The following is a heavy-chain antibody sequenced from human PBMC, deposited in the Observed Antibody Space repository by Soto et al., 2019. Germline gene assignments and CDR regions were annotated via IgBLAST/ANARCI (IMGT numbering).Heavy chain of an antibody. J-gene: IGHJ6*02. D-gene: IGHD4-17*01. V-gene: IGHV3-30-3*01. CDR1: GFTFSDYA. CDR2: ISFDGSNE. Sequence: QVQLVEFGGGVVQPGRSLRLSCAASGFTFSDYAMHWVRQAPGKGLEWVAIISFDGSNEHYADSVQGRFTISRDNSENTLYRQMNSLRANDTAVYYCARPAATVIFYSGMDVWGQGTTVTVSS. CDR3: ARPAATVIFYSGMDV.